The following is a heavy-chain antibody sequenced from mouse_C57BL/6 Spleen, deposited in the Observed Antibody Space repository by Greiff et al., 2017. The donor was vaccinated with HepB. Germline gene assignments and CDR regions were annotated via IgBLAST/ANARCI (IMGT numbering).Heavy chain of an antibody. CDR1: GYTFTSYW. J-gene: IGHJ4*01. V-gene: IGHV1-52*01. Sequence: VKLQQPGAELVRPGSSVKLSCKASGYTFTSYWMHWVKQRPIQGLEWIGNIDPSDSETHYNQKFKDKATLTVDKSSSTAYMQLSSLTSEDSAVYYCARYGYYAMDYWGQGTSVTVSS. CDR3: ARYGYYAMDY. CDR2: IDPSDSET. D-gene: IGHD1-1*02.